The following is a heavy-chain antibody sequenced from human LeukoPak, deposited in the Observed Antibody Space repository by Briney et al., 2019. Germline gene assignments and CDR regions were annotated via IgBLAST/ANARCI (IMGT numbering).Heavy chain of an antibody. CDR1: GFNFTNAW. CDR2: IKSETDGGTI. J-gene: IGHJ4*02. Sequence: GGSLRLSCPASGFNFTNAWMTWVRQAPGKGLEWVGRIKSETDGGTIHYGAPVKGRFIISRDDSKNTVGPQMNSLKTEDTGVYYCTTSIVGTTAYWGQGTLVIVSS. V-gene: IGHV3-15*01. CDR3: TTSIVGTTAY. D-gene: IGHD1-26*01.